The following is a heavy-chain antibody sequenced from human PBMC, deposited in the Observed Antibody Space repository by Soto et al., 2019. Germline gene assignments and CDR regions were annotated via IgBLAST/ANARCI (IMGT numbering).Heavy chain of an antibody. D-gene: IGHD5-12*01. Sequence: GGSLRLSCPASGFTFSSYAMSWVRQAPGKGLEWVSAISGSGGSTYYADSVKGRFTISRDNSKNTLYLQMNSLRAEDTAVYYCAKAKSGYDPRYYYYYGMDVWGQGTTVTAP. V-gene: IGHV3-23*01. CDR3: AKAKSGYDPRYYYYYGMDV. CDR1: GFTFSSYA. J-gene: IGHJ6*02. CDR2: ISGSGGST.